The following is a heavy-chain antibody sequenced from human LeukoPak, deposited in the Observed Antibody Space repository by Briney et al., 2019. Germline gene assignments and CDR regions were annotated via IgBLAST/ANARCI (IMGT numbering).Heavy chain of an antibody. Sequence: SETLSLTCAVYGGSFSGYYWSWIRQPPGKGLEWSGEINHSGSTNYNPSLKPRVTLSVDTSKNQFALKLSSLTAADTAVYYCARDSGDYDIGLNSWGQGTLVTASS. J-gene: IGHJ4*02. CDR3: ARDSGDYDIGLNS. V-gene: IGHV4-34*01. CDR2: INHSGST. CDR1: GGSFSGYY. D-gene: IGHD4-17*01.